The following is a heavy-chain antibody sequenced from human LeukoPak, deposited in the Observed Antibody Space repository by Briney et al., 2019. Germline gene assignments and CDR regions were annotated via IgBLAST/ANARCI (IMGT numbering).Heavy chain of an antibody. J-gene: IGHJ4*02. CDR2: INHSGST. D-gene: IGHD6-19*01. CDR3: ARGRGSGRGWYFDY. CDR1: AGSFSGYY. V-gene: IGHV4-34*01. Sequence: SETLSLTCALYAGSFSGYYWSWIRHPPGKGLEWIGEINHSGSTNYNPSLKSRVTISVDTSKNQFSLKLSSGTAADTAVYYCARGRGSGRGWYFDYWGQGTLVTVSS.